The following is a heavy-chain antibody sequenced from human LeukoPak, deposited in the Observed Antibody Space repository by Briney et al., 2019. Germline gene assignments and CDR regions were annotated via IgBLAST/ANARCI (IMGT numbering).Heavy chain of an antibody. Sequence: GGSLTLSCAASGFTFSSYAISWVRQAPRKGLEWVSSLNNRRYETYYADSVNARLTISRDNSKNTVYLQMNSLRAEDTATYYCAKNGLPAAIGGGERHKDPWGQGTTVTVSS. CDR2: LNNRRYET. J-gene: IGHJ6*02. CDR3: AKNGLPAAIGGGERHKDP. D-gene: IGHD2-2*02. CDR1: GFTFSSYA. V-gene: IGHV3-23*05.